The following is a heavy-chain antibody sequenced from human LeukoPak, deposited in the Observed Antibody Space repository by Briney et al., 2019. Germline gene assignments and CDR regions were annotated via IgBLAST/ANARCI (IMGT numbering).Heavy chain of an antibody. D-gene: IGHD5-12*01. CDR1: GYTFTNYW. CDR3: ARQVSGYDRGTYYYMDV. V-gene: IGHV5-51*01. Sequence: GESLKVSCKGSGYTFTNYWIGWVRQMPGKGLEWMGIIYPGDSDTRYSPSFQGQVTISADKSITTAYLQWSSLKASDTAMYYCARQVSGYDRGTYYYMDVWGKGTTVTISS. J-gene: IGHJ6*03. CDR2: IYPGDSDT.